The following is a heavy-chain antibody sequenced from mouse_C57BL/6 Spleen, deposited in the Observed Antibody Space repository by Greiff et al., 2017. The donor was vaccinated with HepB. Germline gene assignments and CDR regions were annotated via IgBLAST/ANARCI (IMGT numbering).Heavy chain of an antibody. V-gene: IGHV1-82*01. CDR3: AREPYYSNPWFAY. J-gene: IGHJ3*01. CDR1: GYAFSSSW. Sequence: VQLVESGPELVKPGASVKISCKASGYAFSSSWMNWVKQRPGKGLEWIGRIYPGDGDTNYNGKFKGKATLTADKSSSTAYMQLSSLTSEDSAVYFCAREPYYSNPWFAYWGQGTLVTVSA. CDR2: IYPGDGDT. D-gene: IGHD2-5*01.